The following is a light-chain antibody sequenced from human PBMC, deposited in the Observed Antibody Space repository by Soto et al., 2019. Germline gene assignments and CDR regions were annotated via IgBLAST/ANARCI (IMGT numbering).Light chain of an antibody. CDR2: DAS. Sequence: DIQMTQSPSTLSASVGDRVTITCRASQSISGWLAWCQQKPGKAPKLLVYDASNLQSGVPLRFSGTRSGTEFTLTITSLQPDDFATYYCQQYDRNPPWTFGQGTKVEI. CDR1: QSISGW. V-gene: IGKV1-5*01. J-gene: IGKJ1*01. CDR3: QQYDRNPPWT.